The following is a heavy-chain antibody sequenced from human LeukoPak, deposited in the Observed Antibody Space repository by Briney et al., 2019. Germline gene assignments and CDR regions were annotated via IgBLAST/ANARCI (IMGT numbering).Heavy chain of an antibody. D-gene: IGHD2-21*01. CDR2: INPNSGGT. J-gene: IGHJ5*02. V-gene: IGHV1-2*02. Sequence: ASVKVSCKTSGYSFTDYYMHWVRQAPGQGLEWMGWINPNSGGTSSAQKFQGRVTMTRDTSITTVYMEVTWLTSDDTAIYYCARADRLHGGPYLIGPWGQGTLVTVSS. CDR1: GYSFTDYY. CDR3: ARADRLHGGPYLIGP.